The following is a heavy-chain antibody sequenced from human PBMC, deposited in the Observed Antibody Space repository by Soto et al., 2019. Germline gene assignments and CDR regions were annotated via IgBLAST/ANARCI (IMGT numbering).Heavy chain of an antibody. Sequence: GGSLRLSCAASGFTFSSYAMSWVRQAPGKGLEWVSAISGSGGSTYYADSVKGRFTISRDNSKNTLYLQMNSLRAEDTAVYYCAKDQRIVVQKSPFDYWGQGTLVTVSS. V-gene: IGHV3-23*01. CDR2: ISGSGGST. D-gene: IGHD3-22*01. J-gene: IGHJ4*02. CDR1: GFTFSSYA. CDR3: AKDQRIVVQKSPFDY.